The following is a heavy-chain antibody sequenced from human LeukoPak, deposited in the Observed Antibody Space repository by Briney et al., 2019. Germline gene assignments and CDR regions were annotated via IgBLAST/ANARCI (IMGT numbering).Heavy chain of an antibody. CDR3: ARDGPYYDILTGYPSLYYMDV. CDR1: GFTFSSYA. J-gene: IGHJ6*03. Sequence: EGSLRLSCAASGFTFSSYAMHWVRQAPGKGLEWVAVISYDGTNKYYADSVKGRFTISRDNSKNTLYLQMNSLRAEDTALYYCARDGPYYDILTGYPSLYYMDVWGKGTTVTISS. V-gene: IGHV3-30*04. CDR2: ISYDGTNK. D-gene: IGHD3-9*01.